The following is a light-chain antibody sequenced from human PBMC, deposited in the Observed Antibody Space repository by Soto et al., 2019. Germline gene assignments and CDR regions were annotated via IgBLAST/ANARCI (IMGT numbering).Light chain of an antibody. CDR1: ALPKQY. J-gene: IGLJ1*01. CDR2: KDS. Sequence: SYELPQPPSVSVSPGQTARITCSGDALPKQYAYWYQQRSGQAPVLVIYKDSERPSGIPERFSGSTSGTTVTLTISGVQAEDEADYYCQSADSSGTYVFGTGTKVTVL. V-gene: IGLV3-25*02. CDR3: QSADSSGTYV.